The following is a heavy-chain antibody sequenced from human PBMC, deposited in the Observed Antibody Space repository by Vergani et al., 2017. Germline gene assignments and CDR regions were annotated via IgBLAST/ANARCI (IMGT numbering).Heavy chain of an antibody. V-gene: IGHV1-69*13. Sequence: QVQLVQSGAEVKKPGSSVKVSCKASGGTFSSYAISWVRQAPGQGLEWMGRIIPIFGTANYAQKFQGRVTITADESTSTAYMELSSLRSEDTAVYYCARDQLSNYYGSGLGKWFDPWGQGTLVTVSS. D-gene: IGHD3-10*01. CDR3: ARDQLSNYYGSGLGKWFDP. CDR2: IIPIFGTA. J-gene: IGHJ5*02. CDR1: GGTFSSYA.